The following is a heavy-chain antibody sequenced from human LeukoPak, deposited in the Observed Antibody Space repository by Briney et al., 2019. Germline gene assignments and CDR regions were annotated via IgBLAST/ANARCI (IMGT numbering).Heavy chain of an antibody. J-gene: IGHJ4*02. V-gene: IGHV3-72*01. CDR1: GFTFSDYY. CDR2: SRNKANSYTA. CDR3: ARDFPRGYYFDY. Sequence: GGSLRLSCAASGFTFSDYYMDWVRQAPGKGLEWVGRSRNKANSYTADYAASVKGRFTISRDESENSLYLQMNSLRAEDTAVYYCARDFPRGYYFDYWGQGTLVTVSS.